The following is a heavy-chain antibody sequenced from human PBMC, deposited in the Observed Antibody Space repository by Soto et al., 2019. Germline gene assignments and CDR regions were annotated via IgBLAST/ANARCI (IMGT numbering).Heavy chain of an antibody. Sequence: SVKVSCKASGGTFSSYAISWVRQAPGQGLEWMGGIIPIFGTANYAQKFQGRVTITADESTSTAYMELSSLRSEDTAVYYCARDLDTYYYDSSGYYYAFDIWGQGTMVTVSS. D-gene: IGHD3-22*01. V-gene: IGHV1-69*13. CDR3: ARDLDTYYYDSSGYYYAFDI. J-gene: IGHJ3*02. CDR1: GGTFSSYA. CDR2: IIPIFGTA.